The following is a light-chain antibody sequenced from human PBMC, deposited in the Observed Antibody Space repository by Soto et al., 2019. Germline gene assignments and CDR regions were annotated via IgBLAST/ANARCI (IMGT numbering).Light chain of an antibody. CDR1: SSDIGSYNH. CDR3: CSYVGATTYV. V-gene: IGLV2-23*02. CDR2: AVS. J-gene: IGLJ1*01. Sequence: QSVLTQPASVSGSPGQSITISCSGTSSDIGSYNHVAWYQQFPGKSPKLMIYAVSDRPPGVSDRFSGSKSGITASLTISGLQAEDEDDYYCCSYVGATTYVFGTGTKLTVL.